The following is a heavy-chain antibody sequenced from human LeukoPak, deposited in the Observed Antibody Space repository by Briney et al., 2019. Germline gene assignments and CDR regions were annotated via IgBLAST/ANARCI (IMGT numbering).Heavy chain of an antibody. J-gene: IGHJ6*03. CDR1: GGTFSSYA. CDR3: ARGGMVQGVYYYYYMDV. CDR2: IIPIFGTA. V-gene: IGHV1-69*01. D-gene: IGHD3-10*01. Sequence: ASVKVSCKASGGTFSSYAISWVRQAPGQGLERKGGIIPIFGTANYAQKFQGRVTITADESTSTAYMELSSLRSEDTAVYYCARGGMVQGVYYYYYMDVWGKGTTVTVSS.